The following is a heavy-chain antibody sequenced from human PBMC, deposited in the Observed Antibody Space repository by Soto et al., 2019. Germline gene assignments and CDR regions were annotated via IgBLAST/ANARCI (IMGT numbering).Heavy chain of an antibody. Sequence: ASVKVSCKTSGYNFLNYGMSWVRQAPGQGPEWMGWVSVYHGNTIYAQNFQGRVTMTTDTSTSTAYMELTSLRSDDTGVYYCARDHGGATMALLYWGQGTLVTVSS. CDR3: ARDHGGATMALLY. V-gene: IGHV1-18*04. J-gene: IGHJ4*02. CDR1: GYNFLNYG. D-gene: IGHD3-10*01. CDR2: VSVYHGNT.